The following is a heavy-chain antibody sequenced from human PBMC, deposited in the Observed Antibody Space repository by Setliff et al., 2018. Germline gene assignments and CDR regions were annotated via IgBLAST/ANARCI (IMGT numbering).Heavy chain of an antibody. J-gene: IGHJ3*02. Sequence: GESLKISCKGSGYSFSIYWIGWVRQMPGKGLEWMGIIYPGDSDTIYRPSFRGQVTISADKSISTAYLQWSSLKASDTAMYYCARRAGDAFDIWGQGTVVTVSS. CDR2: IYPGDSDT. CDR1: GYSFSIYW. V-gene: IGHV5-51*01. CDR3: ARRAGDAFDI.